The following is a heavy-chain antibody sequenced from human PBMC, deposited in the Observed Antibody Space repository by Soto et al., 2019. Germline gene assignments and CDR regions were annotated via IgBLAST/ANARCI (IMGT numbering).Heavy chain of an antibody. V-gene: IGHV1-69*12. D-gene: IGHD2-21*02. Sequence: QVQLVQSGAEVKKPGSSVKVSCKASGGTFSSYAISWVRQAPGQGLEWMGGIIPIFGTANYAQKFQGRVTITADESTSTADMELSSLRSEDTAVYYCARPKHIVVVTATDAFDIWGQGTMVTVSS. CDR1: GGTFSSYA. CDR2: IIPIFGTA. J-gene: IGHJ3*02. CDR3: ARPKHIVVVTATDAFDI.